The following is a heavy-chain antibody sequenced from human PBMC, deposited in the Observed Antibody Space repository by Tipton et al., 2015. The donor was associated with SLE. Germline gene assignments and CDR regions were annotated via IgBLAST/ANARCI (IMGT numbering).Heavy chain of an antibody. V-gene: IGHV4-30-4*01. Sequence: TLSLTCTVSGGSISSGDYYWSWIRQPPGKGLEWIGYIYYSGSTYYNPSLKSRVTISVDRSKNQFSLKLSSVTAADTAVYYCARDPRALGYFDYWGQGTLVTVSS. CDR3: ARDPRALGYFDY. CDR2: IYYSGST. CDR1: GGSISSGDYY. J-gene: IGHJ4*02.